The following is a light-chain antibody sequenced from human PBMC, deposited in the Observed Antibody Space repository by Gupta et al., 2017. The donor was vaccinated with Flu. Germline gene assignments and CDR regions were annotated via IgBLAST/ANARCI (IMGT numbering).Light chain of an antibody. Sequence: DIVMTQSPDSLAVSLGERATINCKSSQSVLYSSNNKNYLAWYQQKPGQPSKLLIYWASTRESGVPDRFSGSGSGTDFTLTISSLQAEDVAVYYCQQYYSGRAFGQGTKVEIK. J-gene: IGKJ1*01. CDR3: QQYYSGRA. CDR2: WAS. CDR1: QSVLYSSNNKNY. V-gene: IGKV4-1*01.